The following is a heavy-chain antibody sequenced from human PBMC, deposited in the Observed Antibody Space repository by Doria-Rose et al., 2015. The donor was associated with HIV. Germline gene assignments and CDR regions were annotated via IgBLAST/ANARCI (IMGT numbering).Heavy chain of an antibody. V-gene: IGHV3-15*01. CDR2: IQGKGDGGTT. CDR1: GFTFINAW. D-gene: IGHD1-26*01. J-gene: IGHJ4*02. CDR3: TRDLPTVGAGEFDY. Sequence: VQLVQSGGGLVKPGGSLRLSCAASGFTFINAWMNWVRQAPGKWLEYIGRIQGKGDGGTTDYVAPVKGRFTISRDDSKISLYLQMNSLKTEGTAVYYCTRDLPTVGAGEFDYWGQGTLVTVSS.